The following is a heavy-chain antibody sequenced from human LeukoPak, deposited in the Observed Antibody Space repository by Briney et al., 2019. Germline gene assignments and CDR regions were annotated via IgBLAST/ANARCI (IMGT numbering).Heavy chain of an antibody. D-gene: IGHD4-23*01. CDR3: AKESGVYSGNTRYWYFDL. V-gene: IGHV3-53*01. CDR1: GFTVSSHY. J-gene: IGHJ2*01. CDR2: IYSGVRA. Sequence: GGSLRLSCAASGFTVSSHYVTWVRQAPGKGLEWVSVIYSGVRADYADSVKGRFTISRDNAKNSLYLQMNSLRAEDTAVYYCAKESGVYSGNTRYWYFDLWGRGTLVTVSS.